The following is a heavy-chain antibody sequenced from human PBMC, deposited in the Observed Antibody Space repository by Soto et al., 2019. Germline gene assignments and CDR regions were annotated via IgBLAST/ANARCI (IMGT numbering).Heavy chain of an antibody. J-gene: IGHJ4*02. D-gene: IGHD3-22*01. CDR1: GYTFTNYD. Sequence: QVQLVQSGAEVKKPGASVKVSCKASGYTFTNYDINWVRQATGQGLEWMGWMNPNSANTGYAQKFQGRVTMTMNTSLSTAYMELSSLRSEDTAVYYCARGYGYYDTSGYFAYFDYWGQGTMVTVSS. CDR3: ARGYGYYDTSGYFAYFDY. CDR2: MNPNSANT. V-gene: IGHV1-8*01.